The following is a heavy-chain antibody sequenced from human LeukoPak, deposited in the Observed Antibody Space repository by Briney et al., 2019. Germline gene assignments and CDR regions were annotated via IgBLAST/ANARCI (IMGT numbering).Heavy chain of an antibody. CDR1: GFTFSSYE. D-gene: IGHD3-10*01. CDR2: ISSSGSTI. Sequence: GGSLKLSCAASGFTFSSYEMNWVRQAPGKGLERVSYISSSGSTIYYADSVKGRFTISRDNAKNSLYLQMNSLRAEDTAVYYCARAPRGVRYYYGMDVWGKGTTVTVSS. CDR3: ARAPRGVRYYYGMDV. V-gene: IGHV3-48*03. J-gene: IGHJ6*04.